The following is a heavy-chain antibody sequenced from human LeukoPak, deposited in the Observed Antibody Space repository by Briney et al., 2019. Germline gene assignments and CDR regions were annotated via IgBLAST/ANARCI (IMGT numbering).Heavy chain of an antibody. V-gene: IGHV3-7*01. D-gene: IGHD6-13*01. CDR2: IKQGGSEK. J-gene: IGHJ4*02. Sequence: PGGALRLSCVASGFTFSSHWMTWVRQAPGKGLEWVANIKQGGSEKHYVDSVKGRFTISRDDAKNSLYLQMNSLRDEDTAVYYCARDIRAAAGKAGDYWGQGTLVTVSS. CDR1: GFTFSSHW. CDR3: ARDIRAAAGKAGDY.